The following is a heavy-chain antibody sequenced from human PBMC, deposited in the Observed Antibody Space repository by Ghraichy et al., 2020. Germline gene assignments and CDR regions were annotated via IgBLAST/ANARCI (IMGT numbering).Heavy chain of an antibody. CDR3: ARQRQYCSGGSCFSPQGWFCP. CDR1: GGSISSSSYY. Sequence: SETLSLTCTVSGGSISSSSYYWGWIRQPPGKGLEWIGSLYYSGSTNYTPSLKSRVTISVDTSKNQFSLKLSSVTAAATAVYYCARQRQYCSGGSCFSPQGWFCPWGQGTLVTVSS. J-gene: IGHJ5*02. CDR2: LYYSGST. V-gene: IGHV4-39*01. D-gene: IGHD2-15*01.